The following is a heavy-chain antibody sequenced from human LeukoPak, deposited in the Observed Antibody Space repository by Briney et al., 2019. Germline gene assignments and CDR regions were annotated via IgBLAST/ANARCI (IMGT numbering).Heavy chain of an antibody. Sequence: TSQTLSLTCAVCGGSISSGSYYWSWIRQPAGKGLEWIGRIYTSGSTNYNPSPKSRVTMSVDTSKNQFSLKLSSVTAADTAVYYCARAPMATTGRRWSNTRDPAAFDIWGQGTMVTVSS. CDR1: GGSISSGSYY. V-gene: IGHV4-61*02. CDR3: ARAPMATTGRRWSNTRDPAAFDI. CDR2: IYTSGST. D-gene: IGHD5-24*01. J-gene: IGHJ3*02.